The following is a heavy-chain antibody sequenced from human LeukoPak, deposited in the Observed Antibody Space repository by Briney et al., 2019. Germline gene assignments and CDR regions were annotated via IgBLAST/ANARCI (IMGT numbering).Heavy chain of an antibody. J-gene: IGHJ2*01. CDR3: ATDLGQGRYNWYFDL. CDR2: FDPEDGET. CDR1: GYTLTELS. Sequence: EASVKVSCKVSGYTLTELSMHWVRQAPGKGLECMGGFDPEDGETIYAQKFQGRVTMTEDTSTDTAYMELSSLRSEDTAAYYCATDLGQGRYNWYFDLWGRGTLVTVSS. V-gene: IGHV1-24*01. D-gene: IGHD3-16*02.